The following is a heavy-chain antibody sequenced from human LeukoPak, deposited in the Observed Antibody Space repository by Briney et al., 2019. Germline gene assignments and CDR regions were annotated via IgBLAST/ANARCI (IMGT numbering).Heavy chain of an antibody. D-gene: IGHD2-15*01. V-gene: IGHV3-23*01. CDR2: ISGSGGST. CDR1: GFTFSSYA. CDR3: ARTPGSGGSWVYYFDY. J-gene: IGHJ4*02. Sequence: PGGSLRLSCAASGFTFSSYAMSWVRQAPGKGLEWVSAISGSGGSTYYADSVKGRFTISRDNSKNTLYLQMNSLRAEDTAVYYCARTPGSGGSWVYYFDYWGQGTLVSVSS.